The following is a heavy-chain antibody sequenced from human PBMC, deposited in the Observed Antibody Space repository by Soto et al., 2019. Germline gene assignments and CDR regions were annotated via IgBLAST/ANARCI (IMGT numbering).Heavy chain of an antibody. Sequence: QVQLQESGPGLVKPSETLSLICTVSGGSISSYYWSWIRQPAGKGLEWIGRIYTSGSTNYNPSLKSRVTMSLDTSKNQFSLKLTSMTAADTAVYYCARDLIAARSNWFDPWGQGTLVTVSS. V-gene: IGHV4-4*07. D-gene: IGHD6-6*01. CDR2: IYTSGST. CDR3: ARDLIAARSNWFDP. J-gene: IGHJ5*02. CDR1: GGSISSYY.